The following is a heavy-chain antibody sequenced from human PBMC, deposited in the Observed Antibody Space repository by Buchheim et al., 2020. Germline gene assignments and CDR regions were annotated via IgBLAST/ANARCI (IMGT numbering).Heavy chain of an antibody. CDR1: GFSFSTYD. V-gene: IGHV3-30*03. CDR3: ARGKLSVVVVTTLDY. CDR2: ISFDGKTQ. Sequence: QVQLVESGGGVVQPGRSLRLSCAASGFSFSTYDIHWVRQAPGKGLEWVAVISFDGKTQYYTDSVKGRFTISRDNSKNTLYLQMNSLRAEDSAVYYCARGKLSVVVVTTLDYWGQGTL. D-gene: IGHD3-22*01. J-gene: IGHJ4*02.